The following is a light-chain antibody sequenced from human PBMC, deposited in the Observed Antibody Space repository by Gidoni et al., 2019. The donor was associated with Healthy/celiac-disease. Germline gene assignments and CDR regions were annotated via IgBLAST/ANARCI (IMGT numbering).Light chain of an antibody. J-gene: IGKJ4*01. CDR2: DAS. CDR3: QQYDNLLPLT. Sequence: DIQMTHSPSSLSASVGDRVTITCQASQDISNYLNCYQQKPGKAPKLLIYDASNLETGVPSRFSGSGSGTDFTFTISSLQPEDIATYYCQQYDNLLPLTFGGGTKVEIK. V-gene: IGKV1-33*01. CDR1: QDISNY.